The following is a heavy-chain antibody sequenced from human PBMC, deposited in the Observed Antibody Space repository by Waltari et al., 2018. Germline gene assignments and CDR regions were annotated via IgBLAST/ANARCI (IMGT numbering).Heavy chain of an antibody. Sequence: QLQLQESGPGLVKPSETLSLTCTVSGGSISSSSYYWGWIRQPPGKGLGGIGSIYYSGSTYYNPSLKSRVTISVDTSKNQFSLKLSSVTAADTAVYYCARLGCSGGSCYSRNYYYYYMDVWGKGTTVTVSS. CDR3: ARLGCSGGSCYSRNYYYYYMDV. J-gene: IGHJ6*03. D-gene: IGHD2-15*01. V-gene: IGHV4-39*07. CDR2: IYYSGST. CDR1: GGSISSSSYY.